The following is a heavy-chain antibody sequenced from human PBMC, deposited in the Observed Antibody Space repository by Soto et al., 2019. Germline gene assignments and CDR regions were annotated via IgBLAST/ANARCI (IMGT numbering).Heavy chain of an antibody. CDR3: ARGLNSGSYYPFDY. Sequence: QVQLVQSVAEVKKPGSSVKVSCKASGGTFSSYAISWVRQAPGQGLEWMGGIIPIFGTANYAQKFPGRVTITADESTSTAYMELSSLRSEDTAVYYCARGLNSGSYYPFDYWGQGTLVTVSS. V-gene: IGHV1-69*12. D-gene: IGHD1-26*01. CDR2: IIPIFGTA. CDR1: GGTFSSYA. J-gene: IGHJ4*02.